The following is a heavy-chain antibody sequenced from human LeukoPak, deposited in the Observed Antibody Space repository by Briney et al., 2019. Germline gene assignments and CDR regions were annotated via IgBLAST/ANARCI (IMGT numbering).Heavy chain of an antibody. CDR2: IYYSGST. V-gene: IGHV4-31*03. CDR3: ARATPHINTAMDLETVDY. D-gene: IGHD5-18*01. J-gene: IGHJ4*02. CDR1: GGSISSGGYY. Sequence: SQTLSLTCTVSGGSISSGGYYWSWIRQHPGKGLEWIGYIYYSGSTYYNPSLKSRATISVDTSKNQFSLKLSSVTAADTAVYYCARATPHINTAMDLETVDYRGQGTLVTVSS.